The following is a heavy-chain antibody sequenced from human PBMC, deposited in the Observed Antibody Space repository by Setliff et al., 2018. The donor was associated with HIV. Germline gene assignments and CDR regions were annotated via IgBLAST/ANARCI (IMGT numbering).Heavy chain of an antibody. J-gene: IGHJ5*02. D-gene: IGHD3-22*01. V-gene: IGHV4-39*01. CDR2: IYHTGRT. CDR1: GGSIDNNKYY. CDR3: ASRIYYYDESRDLREEGFVP. Sequence: SETLSLTCSVSGGSIDNNKYYWTWIRQPPGKGLEWTGSIYHTGRTYYNRSLESRLTISIDTSKNQFSLKLTSVTAADTAMYYCASRIYYYDESRDLREEGFVPWGQGTLVTVSS.